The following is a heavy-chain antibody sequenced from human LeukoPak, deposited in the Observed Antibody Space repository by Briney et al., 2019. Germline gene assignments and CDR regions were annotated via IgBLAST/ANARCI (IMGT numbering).Heavy chain of an antibody. Sequence: GASVKVSCKASGYTFTGYYMHWVRQAPGQGLEWMGGIIPIFGTANYAQKFQGRVTITADESTSTAYMELSSLRSEDTAVYYCASLAAHYYYYGMDVWGQGTTVTVSS. CDR1: GYTFTGYY. D-gene: IGHD6-6*01. CDR2: IIPIFGTA. J-gene: IGHJ6*02. CDR3: ASLAAHYYYYGMDV. V-gene: IGHV1-69*13.